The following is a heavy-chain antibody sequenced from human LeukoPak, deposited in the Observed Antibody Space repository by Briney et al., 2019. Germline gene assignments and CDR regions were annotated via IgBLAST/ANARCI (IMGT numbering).Heavy chain of an antibody. D-gene: IGHD3-22*01. CDR2: ISPYNGNT. J-gene: IGHJ4*02. V-gene: IGHV1-18*01. CDR1: GYTFTSYG. Sequence: ASVKVSCKASGYTFTSYGISWGRQAPGQGVEWMGWISPYNGNTNFAQKLQGRVTMTTDTSTSTAYMELRSLRSDDTAVYFCARIGHSDKMIAYWGQGTLVTVSS. CDR3: ARIGHSDKMIAY.